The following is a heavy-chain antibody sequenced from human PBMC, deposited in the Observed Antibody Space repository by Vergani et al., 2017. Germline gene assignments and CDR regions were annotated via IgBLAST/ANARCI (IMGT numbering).Heavy chain of an antibody. CDR3: TLEIYSGYSSGWSFDY. CDR1: GFTFSGSA. Sequence: EVQLVESGGGLVQPGGSLKLSCAASGFTFSGSAMHWVRRASGKGLEWVGRIRSKANSYATAYAASVKGRFTISRDDSKNTAYLQMNSLKPEDTAVYYCTLEIYSGYSSGWSFDYWGQGTLVTVSS. J-gene: IGHJ4*02. D-gene: IGHD6-19*01. V-gene: IGHV3-73*01. CDR2: IRSKANSYAT.